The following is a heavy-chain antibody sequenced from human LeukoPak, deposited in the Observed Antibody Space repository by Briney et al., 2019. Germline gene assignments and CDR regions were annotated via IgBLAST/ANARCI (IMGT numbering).Heavy chain of an antibody. Sequence: PGGSLRLSCAASGFSLSIYSMSWVRHAPGKGLELVSSISSGSTYIYYADSVKGRFTISRDDAKNSLYLQMNSLGAEDTALYYCARDLVPAAIDGMDVWGQGTTVTVSS. CDR1: GFSLSIYS. J-gene: IGHJ6*02. CDR3: ARDLVPAAIDGMDV. CDR2: ISSGSTYI. V-gene: IGHV3-21*01. D-gene: IGHD2-2*02.